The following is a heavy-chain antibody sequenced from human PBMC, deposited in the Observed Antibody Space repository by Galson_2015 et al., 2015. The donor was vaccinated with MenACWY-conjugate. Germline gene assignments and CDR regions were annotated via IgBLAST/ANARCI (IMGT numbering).Heavy chain of an antibody. V-gene: IGHV3-23*01. CDR2: ISAAGRGT. Sequence: SLRLSCAASGFTFNKYAMSWVRQAPGKGLEWVSAISAAGRGTYYADSVKGRFTISRGNSENTMYLQMNSLRAEDTAVYYCAKEFMVATGKQQERGYFQHWGPGTLVTVSS. CDR1: GFTFNKYA. CDR3: AKEFMVATGKQQERGYFQH. D-gene: IGHD1-1*01. J-gene: IGHJ1*01.